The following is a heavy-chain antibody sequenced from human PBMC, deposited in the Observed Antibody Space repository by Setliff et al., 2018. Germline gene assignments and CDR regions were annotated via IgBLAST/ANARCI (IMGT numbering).Heavy chain of an antibody. J-gene: IGHJ4*02. CDR2: ISGYNGNT. CDR1: GYTFISYG. Sequence: GASVKVSCKPSGYTFISYGISWVRQAPGQGLEWMGWISGYNGNTDYAQNFQGRVTMTTDTSTSTAYMELRSLRSDDTAVYYCARVPRLEWLLPTFDSWGQGTLVTVSS. CDR3: ARVPRLEWLLPTFDS. D-gene: IGHD3-3*01. V-gene: IGHV1-18*01.